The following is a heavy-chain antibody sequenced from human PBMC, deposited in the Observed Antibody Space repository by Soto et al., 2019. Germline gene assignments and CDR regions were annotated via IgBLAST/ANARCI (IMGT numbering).Heavy chain of an antibody. CDR1: GGSISSGGYS. CDR3: ARLGDIAAAVNWDY. V-gene: IGHV4-30-2*03. J-gene: IGHJ4*02. D-gene: IGHD6-13*01. CDR2: IYYSGST. Sequence: SETLSLTCAVSGGSISSGGYSWSWIRQPPGKGLEWIGSIYYSGSTYYNPSLKSRVTISVDTSKNQFSLKLSSVTAADTAVYYCARLGDIAAAVNWDYWGQGTLVTVPQ.